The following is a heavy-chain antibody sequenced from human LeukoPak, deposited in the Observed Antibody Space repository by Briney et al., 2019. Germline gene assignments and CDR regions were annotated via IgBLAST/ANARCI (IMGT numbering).Heavy chain of an antibody. V-gene: IGHV4-61*02. CDR2: IYTSGST. CDR1: GGSISSGSYY. D-gene: IGHD3-22*01. Sequence: SETLSLTCTVSGGSISSGSYYWSWIRQPAGKGLEWIGRIYTSGSTNYNPPLKSRVTISVDTSKNQFSLKLSSVTAADTAVYYCARDPAPVPPKYDSSGFDYWGQGTLVTVSS. CDR3: ARDPAPVPPKYDSSGFDY. J-gene: IGHJ4*02.